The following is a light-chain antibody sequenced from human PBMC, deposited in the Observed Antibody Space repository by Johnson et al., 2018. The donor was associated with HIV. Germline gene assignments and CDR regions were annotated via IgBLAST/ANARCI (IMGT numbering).Light chain of an antibody. J-gene: IGLJ1*01. Sequence: QSVLTQPPSVSAAPGQKVTISCSGSSSNIGNNYVSWYQQLPGTAPTLLIYDNNKRPSGIPDRFSGSKSGTSATLGITGLQTGDEADYYCGTWDSSLSAYVFGTGSNVTV. CDR3: GTWDSSLSAYV. CDR2: DNN. CDR1: SSNIGNNY. V-gene: IGLV1-51*01.